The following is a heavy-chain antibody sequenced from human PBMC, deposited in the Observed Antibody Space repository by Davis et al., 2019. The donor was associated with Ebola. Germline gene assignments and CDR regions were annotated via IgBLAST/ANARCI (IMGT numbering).Heavy chain of an antibody. J-gene: IGHJ6*02. Sequence: SETLSLTCTVSGDPITDYQWSWIRQPPGTGLEWIGYISNSGSANYNPSLKSRVTMSMDTSKNQFSLKLTSVTAADTAVYYCVRERVVVVPTTLHYYAMDVWGQGTTVTVSS. CDR1: GDPITDYQ. CDR3: VRERVVVVPTTLHYYAMDV. V-gene: IGHV4-59*01. CDR2: ISNSGSA. D-gene: IGHD2-2*01.